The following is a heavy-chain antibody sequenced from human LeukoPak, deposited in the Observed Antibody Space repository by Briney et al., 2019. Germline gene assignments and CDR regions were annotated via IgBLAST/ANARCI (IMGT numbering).Heavy chain of an antibody. CDR3: ARQGHDYGDYPYFDY. V-gene: IGHV5-51*01. J-gene: IGHJ4*02. D-gene: IGHD4-17*01. CDR2: IYPGDSDT. Sequence: GESLKISCKGSGYSFTSYWIGWVRQMPGKGLEWMGIIYPGDSDTRYSPSFQGPVTISADKSISTAYLQWSSLKASDTAMYYCARQGHDYGDYPYFDYWGQGTLVTVSS. CDR1: GYSFTSYW.